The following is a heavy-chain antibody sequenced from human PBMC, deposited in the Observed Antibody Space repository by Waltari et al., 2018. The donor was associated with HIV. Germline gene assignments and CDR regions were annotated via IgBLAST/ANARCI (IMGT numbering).Heavy chain of an antibody. D-gene: IGHD5-18*01. CDR3: ARERNSRGAFEI. Sequence: EVQLVESGGGLVQPGGSLRLSCAASGFSFSTYSMSWVRQAPGKELEWVSYISTSSSTRYYADSVKGRSTISRDKAKNSLYLQMNILRAEDTAVYYCARERNSRGAFEIWGQGTMVTVSS. V-gene: IGHV3-48*01. J-gene: IGHJ3*02. CDR2: ISTSSSTR. CDR1: GFSFSTYS.